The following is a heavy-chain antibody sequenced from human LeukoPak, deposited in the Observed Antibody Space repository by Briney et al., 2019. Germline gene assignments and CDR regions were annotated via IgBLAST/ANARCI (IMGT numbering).Heavy chain of an antibody. CDR1: GGSFSGYY. J-gene: IGHJ5*02. CDR3: ARAWFGELRFDP. CDR2: INHSGST. V-gene: IGHV4-34*01. Sequence: SETLSLTCAVYGGSFSGYYWSWIRQPPGKGLEWIGEINHSGSTNYNPSLKSRVTILVDTSKNQFSLKLSSVTAADTAVYYCARAWFGELRFDPWGQGTLVTVSS. D-gene: IGHD3-10*01.